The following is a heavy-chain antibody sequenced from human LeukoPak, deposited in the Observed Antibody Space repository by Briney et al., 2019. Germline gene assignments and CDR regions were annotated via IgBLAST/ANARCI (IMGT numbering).Heavy chain of an antibody. CDR3: ASEGSYRYGRGSWFDP. CDR1: GGSLSSYY. CDR2: IYYSGST. J-gene: IGHJ5*02. V-gene: IGHV4-59*01. Sequence: PSETLSLTCTVSGGSLSSYYWSWIRQPPGKGLEWIGCIYYSGSTNYNPSLTSGVTISVDTSKNQFSLKMSSVTAAGTAVYYCASEGSYRYGRGSWFDPWGQGTLVTVSS. D-gene: IGHD5-18*01.